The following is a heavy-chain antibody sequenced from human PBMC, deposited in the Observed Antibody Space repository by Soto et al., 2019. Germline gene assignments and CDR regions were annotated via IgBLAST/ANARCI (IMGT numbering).Heavy chain of an antibody. J-gene: IGHJ6*02. V-gene: IGHV2-70*01. CDR1: GFSLSTSGMC. CDR2: IDWDDDK. D-gene: IGHD1-20*01. Sequence: ESGPTLVNPTQTLTLTCTFSGFSLSTSGMCVSWIRQPPGKALEWLALIDWDDDKYYNTSLKTRLTISKDTSKNQVVLTMTNMDPVDTATYYCARTHNWNYDHGMDVWGQGTTVTVSS. CDR3: ARTHNWNYDHGMDV.